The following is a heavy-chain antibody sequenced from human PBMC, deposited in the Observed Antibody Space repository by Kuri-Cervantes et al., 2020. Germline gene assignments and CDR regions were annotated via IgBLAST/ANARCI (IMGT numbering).Heavy chain of an antibody. CDR1: GFTFSSYW. V-gene: IGHV3-7*01. D-gene: IGHD3-16*01. CDR2: IKQDGSEK. CDR3: ARDSRGRSNWFDP. J-gene: IGHJ5*02. Sequence: GESLKISCAASGFTFSSYWMSWVRQAPGKGLEWVANIKQDGSEKYYVDSVKGRFTISRDNAKNSLYLQMNSLRAEDTAVYYCARDSRGRSNWFDPWGQGTLVTVSS.